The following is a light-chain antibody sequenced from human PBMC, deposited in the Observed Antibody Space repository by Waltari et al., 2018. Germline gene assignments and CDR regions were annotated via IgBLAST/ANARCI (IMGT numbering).Light chain of an antibody. CDR1: QSVNF. CDR3: LQRSNWPPT. V-gene: IGKV3-11*01. J-gene: IGKJ5*01. CDR2: DSS. Sequence: DTVLAQSPATLSLSPGERAPLSCRASQSVNFLAWYQQEPGQAPRLLIYDSSKRATGIPARFSGSGSGTDFTLTISSLEPEDFGVYYCLQRSNWPPTFGQGTRLEIK.